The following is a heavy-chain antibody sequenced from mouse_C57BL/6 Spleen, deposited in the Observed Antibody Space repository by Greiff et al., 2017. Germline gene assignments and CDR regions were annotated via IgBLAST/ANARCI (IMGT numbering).Heavy chain of an antibody. Sequence: EVQLVESGGDLVKPGGSLKLSCAASGFTFSSYGLSWVRPTPDKRLEWVATISSGGSYTYYPDSVKGRFTISRDNAKNTLYLQMSSLKSEDTAMYYCARSYSNYWYFDVCGTGTTVTVSS. D-gene: IGHD2-5*01. V-gene: IGHV5-6*01. CDR2: ISSGGSYT. CDR1: GFTFSSYG. J-gene: IGHJ1*03. CDR3: ARSYSNYWYFDV.